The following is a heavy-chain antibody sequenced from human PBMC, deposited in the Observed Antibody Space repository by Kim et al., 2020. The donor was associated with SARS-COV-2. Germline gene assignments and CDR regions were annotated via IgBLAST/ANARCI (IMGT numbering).Heavy chain of an antibody. V-gene: IGHV3-30*07. Sequence: SVKGRFTISRDNSKNTLYLQMNSLRAEDTAVYYCARAPHFYSSSCCYLDYWGQGTLVTVSS. J-gene: IGHJ4*02. D-gene: IGHD6-13*01. CDR3: ARAPHFYSSSCCYLDY.